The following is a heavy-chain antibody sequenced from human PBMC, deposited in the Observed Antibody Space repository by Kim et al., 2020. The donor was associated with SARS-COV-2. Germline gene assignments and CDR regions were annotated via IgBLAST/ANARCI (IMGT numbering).Heavy chain of an antibody. D-gene: IGHD3-9*01. CDR3: ARAYDILTGSAPWFDP. Sequence: GGSLRLSCAASGFTFSSYSMNWVRQAPGKGLEWVSSISSSSSYIYYADSVKGRFTISRDNAKNSLYLQMNSLRAEDTAMYYCARAYDILTGSAPWFDPWGQGTLVTVSS. J-gene: IGHJ5*02. CDR1: GFTFSSYS. CDR2: ISSSSSYI. V-gene: IGHV3-21*01.